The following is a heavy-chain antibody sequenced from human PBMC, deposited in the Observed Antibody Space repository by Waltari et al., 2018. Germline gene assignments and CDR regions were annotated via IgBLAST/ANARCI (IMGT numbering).Heavy chain of an antibody. CDR1: GCPISSGGFF. CDR3: AGGIYYDSSGYPPLDY. Sequence: QVQLQESGPGLVKPSQTLSLTCPVSGCPISSGGFFWTWIRQHPGKGLEWIGYIYYSGSTYYNPSLKSRVTISVDTSKNQFSLKLSSVTAADTAVYYCAGGIYYDSSGYPPLDYWGQGTLVTVSS. J-gene: IGHJ4*02. D-gene: IGHD3-22*01. CDR2: IYYSGST. V-gene: IGHV4-31*03.